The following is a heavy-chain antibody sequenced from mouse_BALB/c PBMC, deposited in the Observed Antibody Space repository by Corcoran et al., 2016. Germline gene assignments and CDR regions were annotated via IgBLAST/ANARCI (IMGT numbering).Heavy chain of an antibody. CDR1: GYTFTSYD. CDR2: IYPGDGST. Sequence: LQQSGPELVKPGALVKISCKASGYTFTSYDINWVKQRPGQGIEWIGWIYPGDGSTKYNEKFKGNATLTADKSSSTAYMQLSSLTTENSAVYVGAISDYGSSYFAMDYWCQGTSVTVSS. D-gene: IGHD1-1*01. J-gene: IGHJ4*01. CDR3: AISDYGSSYFAMDY. V-gene: IGHV1S33*01.